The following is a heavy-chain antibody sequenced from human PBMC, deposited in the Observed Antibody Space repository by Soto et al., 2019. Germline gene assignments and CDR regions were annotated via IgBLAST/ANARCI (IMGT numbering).Heavy chain of an antibody. Sequence: PSETLSLTCTVSGGSVSSGSYYWSWIRQPPGKGLEWIGYIYYSGSTNYNPSLKSRVTISVDTSKNQFSLKLSSVTAADTAVYYCASGPHSRPMPRVDYWGQGTLVTVSS. CDR2: IYYSGST. D-gene: IGHD6-6*01. CDR1: GGSVSSGSYY. CDR3: ASGPHSRPMPRVDY. V-gene: IGHV4-61*01. J-gene: IGHJ4*02.